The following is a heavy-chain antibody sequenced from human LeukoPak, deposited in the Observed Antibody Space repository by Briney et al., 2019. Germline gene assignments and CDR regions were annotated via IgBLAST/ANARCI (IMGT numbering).Heavy chain of an antibody. CDR2: IYPGDSDT. CDR1: GYSFTSYW. D-gene: IGHD3-22*01. CDR3: ARGDYYDSSGYYWSDAFDI. Sequence: GESQKISCKGSGYSFTSYWIGWVRQMPGKGLEWMGIIYPGDSDTRYSPSFQGQVTISADKSISTAYLQWSSLKASDTAMYYCARGDYYDSSGYYWSDAFDIWGQGTMVTVSS. J-gene: IGHJ3*02. V-gene: IGHV5-51*01.